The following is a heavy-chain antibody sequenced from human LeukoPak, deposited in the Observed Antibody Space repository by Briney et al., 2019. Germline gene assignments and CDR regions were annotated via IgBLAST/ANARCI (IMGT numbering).Heavy chain of an antibody. CDR1: GGSISSGDYY. D-gene: IGHD3-9*01. CDR2: IYYSGST. CDR3: ARADDILGGFDY. J-gene: IGHJ4*02. Sequence: PSQTLSLTCTVSGGSISSGDYYWSWIRQPPGKGLEWIGYIYYSGSTYYNPSLKSRVTISVDTSKNQFSLKLSSVTAADMAVYYCARADDILGGFDYWGQGTLVTVSS. V-gene: IGHV4-30-4*01.